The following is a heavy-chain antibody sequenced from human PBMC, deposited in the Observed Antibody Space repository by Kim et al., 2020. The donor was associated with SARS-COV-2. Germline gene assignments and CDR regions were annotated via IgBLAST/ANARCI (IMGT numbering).Heavy chain of an antibody. CDR1: GFTFNRHG. CDR2: TSYDGSDK. D-gene: IGHD4-17*01. CDR3: AKDMGTVTTSCDY. Sequence: GSLRLSCAASGFTFNRHGMHWVRQAPGKGLEWAAATSYDGSDKYYAESVKGRFTIARDNSKNTLYLQMNSLRAEDTAVYYCAKDMGTVTTSCDYWGQGT. V-gene: IGHV3-30*18. J-gene: IGHJ4*02.